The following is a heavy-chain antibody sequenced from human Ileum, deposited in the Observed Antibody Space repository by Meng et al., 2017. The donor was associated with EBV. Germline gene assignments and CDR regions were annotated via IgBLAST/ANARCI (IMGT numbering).Heavy chain of an antibody. D-gene: IGHD4-17*01. CDR3: ASGRDYAWHS. CDR2: IYHSGST. J-gene: IGHJ4*02. V-gene: IGHV4-4*02. Sequence: QVQLQEAAPGLVKPSGTLSLTCAVSGDSISSNNWWSWVRQPPGKGLEWIGEIYHSGSTNYNPSFKSRVTMSVDKSKNQISLNLSSVTAADTAVYYCASGRDYAWHSWGRGTLVTVSS. CDR1: GDSISSNNW.